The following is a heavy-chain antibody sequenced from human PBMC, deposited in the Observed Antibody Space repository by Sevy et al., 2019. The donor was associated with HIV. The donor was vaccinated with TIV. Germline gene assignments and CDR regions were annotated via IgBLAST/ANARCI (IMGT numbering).Heavy chain of an antibody. CDR3: AREGGWLQYYYYMDV. CDR2: ISYDGSNK. V-gene: IGHV3-30-3*01. J-gene: IGHJ6*03. Sequence: GGSLRLSCAASGFTFSSYAMHWVRQAPGKGLEGVAVISYDGSNKYYADSVKGRFTISRDNSKNTLYLQMNSLRAEDTAVYYCAREGGWLQYYYYMDVWGNGTTVTVSS. CDR1: GFTFSSYA. D-gene: IGHD5-12*01.